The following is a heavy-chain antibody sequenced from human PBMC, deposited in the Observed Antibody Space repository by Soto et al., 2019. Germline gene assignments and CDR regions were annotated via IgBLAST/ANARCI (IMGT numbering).Heavy chain of an antibody. J-gene: IGHJ4*02. D-gene: IGHD3-3*01. CDR2: ISGSGGST. Sequence: AGGSLRLSCAASGFTFSRYGMNWVRQAPGKGLEWVSAISGSGGSTYYADSVKGRFTISRDNSKNTLYLQMNSLRAEDTAVYYCAKARAQYYDFWSGYPVDYWGQGTLVTVSS. CDR1: GFTFSRYG. CDR3: AKARAQYYDFWSGYPVDY. V-gene: IGHV3-23*01.